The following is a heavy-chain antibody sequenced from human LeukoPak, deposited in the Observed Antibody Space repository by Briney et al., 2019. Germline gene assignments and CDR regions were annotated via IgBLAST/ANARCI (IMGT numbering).Heavy chain of an antibody. Sequence: SETLSLTCTVSGGSIRSYYWNWIRQPPGKGLEWIGYIYYSGSTNYNPSLKSRVTISVDTSKNQFSLNLSSVTAADTAVYYCARGSGTTVLTAQPPCDYWGQGTLVTVSS. CDR2: IYYSGST. CDR1: GGSIRSYY. V-gene: IGHV4-59*08. CDR3: ARGSGTTVLTAQPPCDY. J-gene: IGHJ4*02. D-gene: IGHD4-23*01.